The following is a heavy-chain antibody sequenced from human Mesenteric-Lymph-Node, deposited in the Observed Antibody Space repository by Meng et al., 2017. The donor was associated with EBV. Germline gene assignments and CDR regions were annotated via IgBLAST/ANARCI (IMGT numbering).Heavy chain of an antibody. V-gene: IGHV3-74*01. Sequence: EVQLVESGGGLVQPGXSLRLSCAASGFTFSSYWMHWVRQAPGKGLVWVSRINSGGSTPGNADSVQGRFTISRDNAKNTLYLQMNSLRAEDTAVYYCAREAENWHDAFDIWGQGTMVTVSS. CDR3: AREAENWHDAFDI. D-gene: IGHD1-1*01. J-gene: IGHJ3*02. CDR1: GFTFSSYW. CDR2: INSGGSTP.